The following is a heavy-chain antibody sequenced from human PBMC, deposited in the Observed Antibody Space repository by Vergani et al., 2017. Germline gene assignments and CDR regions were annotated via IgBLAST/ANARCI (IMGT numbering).Heavy chain of an antibody. V-gene: IGHV4-39*07. D-gene: IGHD5-12*01. J-gene: IGHJ6*03. CDR1: GGSISSSSYY. CDR3: ARGGYDKYMDV. Sequence: QLQLQESGPGLVKPSETLSLTCTVSGGSISSSSYYWGWIRQPPGKGLEWIGEINHSGSTNYNPSLKSRVTISVDTSKNQFSLKLSSVTAADTAVYYCARGGYDKYMDVWGKGTTVTVSS. CDR2: INHSGST.